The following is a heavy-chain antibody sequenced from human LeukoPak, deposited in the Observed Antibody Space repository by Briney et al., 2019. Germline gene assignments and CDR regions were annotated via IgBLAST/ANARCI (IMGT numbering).Heavy chain of an antibody. CDR3: ARDPNQYGVYNYAFDI. Sequence: GRSLRLSCAASGFTFSSYGMRWVRQAPGKGLEWVAVIWYDGSNKYYADSVKGRFTISRDNSKNTLYLQMNSLRAEDTAVYYCARDPNQYGVYNYAFDIWGQGTMVTVSS. V-gene: IGHV3-33*01. CDR1: GFTFSSYG. D-gene: IGHD4-17*01. CDR2: IWYDGSNK. J-gene: IGHJ3*02.